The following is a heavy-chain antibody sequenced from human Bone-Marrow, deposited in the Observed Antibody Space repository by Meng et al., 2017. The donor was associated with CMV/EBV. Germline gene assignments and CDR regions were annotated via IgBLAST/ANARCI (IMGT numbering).Heavy chain of an antibody. CDR2: IKQDGSEK. D-gene: IGHD2-15*01. J-gene: IGHJ6*02. V-gene: IGHV3-7*01. CDR3: AKDIVVVVAARLHYGMDV. Sequence: GGSLRLSCAASGFTFSSYWMSWVRQAPGKGLEWVASIKQDGSEKYYVDSVKGRFTISRDNAKNSLYLQMNSLRAEDTAVYYCAKDIVVVVAARLHYGMDVWGQGTTVTVSS. CDR1: GFTFSSYW.